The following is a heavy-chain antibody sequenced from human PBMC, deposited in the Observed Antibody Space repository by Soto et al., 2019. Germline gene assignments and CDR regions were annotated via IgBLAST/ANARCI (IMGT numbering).Heavy chain of an antibody. Sequence: SETLSLTCTVSGGSISSYYWSWIRQSPGKGLEWIGYIYYSGSTNYNPSLKSRVTISVDTSKNQFSLKLSSVTAADTAVYYCARVWGGAFDIWGQGTMVTVSS. CDR2: IYYSGST. J-gene: IGHJ3*02. CDR3: ARVWGGAFDI. D-gene: IGHD3-10*01. CDR1: GGSISSYY. V-gene: IGHV4-59*01.